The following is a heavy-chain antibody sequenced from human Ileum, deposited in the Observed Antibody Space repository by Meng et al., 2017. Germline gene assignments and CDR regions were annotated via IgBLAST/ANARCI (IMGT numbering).Heavy chain of an antibody. CDR2: IFHSGKT. V-gene: IGHV4-38-2*01. Sequence: SETLSLTCAVSGYSISSGYYWGWIRQPPGKGLEWIGSIFHSGKTLNNPSLKSRVTVSVDTSTNQFSLQLTSVTAADTAVYYCARTRFNGSSGYFEFGYWGQGTRVTVSS. CDR3: ARTRFNGSSGYFEFGY. D-gene: IGHD3-22*01. CDR1: GYSISSGYY. J-gene: IGHJ4*02.